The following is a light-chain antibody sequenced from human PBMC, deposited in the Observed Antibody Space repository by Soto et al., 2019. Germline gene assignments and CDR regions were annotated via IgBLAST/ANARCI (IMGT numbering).Light chain of an antibody. V-gene: IGLV1-40*01. CDR1: SSNIGAGYD. CDR3: QSYDSSLSGSV. J-gene: IGLJ2*01. Sequence: QSALTQPPSVSGAPGQRVTISCTGSSSNIGAGYDVNWYQQLPGTAPKLLIYRNSNRPSGVPDRFSGSKSGTSASLAIAGLQAEDEADYYCQSYDSSLSGSVFGGGTKLTVL. CDR2: RNS.